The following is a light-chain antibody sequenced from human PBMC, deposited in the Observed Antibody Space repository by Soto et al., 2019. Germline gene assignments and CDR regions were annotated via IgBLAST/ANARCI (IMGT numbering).Light chain of an antibody. V-gene: IGKV3-15*01. J-gene: IGKJ1*01. Sequence: EVVMTQSPATLSVSPGESATLSCRASQSISSNKLAWYQQKPGQAPRLLLFGVSNRATGIPARFSGSGSGIDCSLTISSLQSEDFAVYYCQQYDYWPRTFGQGTKV. CDR1: QSISSN. CDR3: QQYDYWPRT. CDR2: GVS.